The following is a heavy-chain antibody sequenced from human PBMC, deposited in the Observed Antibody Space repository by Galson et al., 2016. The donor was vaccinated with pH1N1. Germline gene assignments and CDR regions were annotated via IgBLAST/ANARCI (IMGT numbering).Heavy chain of an antibody. CDR2: IKEDGSET. Sequence: SLRLSCAASGFTFSNYWMHWVRQVPGKGLEWVANIKEDGSETYYVDSVRGRFTISRDNAKNSLYLQMNSLRDEDTALYHCARAIGSRSAYWGQGTLVTVSS. D-gene: IGHD3-16*02. CDR3: ARAIGSRSAY. J-gene: IGHJ4*02. CDR1: GFTFSNYW. V-gene: IGHV3-7*01.